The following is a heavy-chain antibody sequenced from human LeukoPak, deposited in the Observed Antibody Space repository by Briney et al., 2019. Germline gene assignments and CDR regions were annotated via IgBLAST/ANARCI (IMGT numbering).Heavy chain of an antibody. CDR2: INPNSGGT. V-gene: IGHV1-2*02. J-gene: IGHJ4*02. D-gene: IGHD2-2*01. CDR3: ARGFVVVPAAMSY. Sequence: EASVKVSCKASGYTFTGYYMHWVRQAPGQGLEWMGWINPNSGGTNYAQKFQGRVTMTRDTSISTAYMELSRLRSDDTAVYYCARGFVVVPAAMSYWGQGTLVTASS. CDR1: GYTFTGYY.